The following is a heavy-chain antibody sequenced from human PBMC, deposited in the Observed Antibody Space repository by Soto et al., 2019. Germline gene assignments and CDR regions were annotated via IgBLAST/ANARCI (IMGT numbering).Heavy chain of an antibody. Sequence: QVQLVQSGAEVKKPGSSVKVSCKASGGTFSSYAISWVRHSHGQGLEWTGGIIPTVGTANYAQKFRGRVTITADESTITAYVELSSLRSEDTAVYYCARDYYDSSGYLVRPDYWGQGTLVTVSS. J-gene: IGHJ4*02. V-gene: IGHV1-69*01. CDR1: GGTFSSYA. CDR2: IIPTVGTA. D-gene: IGHD3-22*01. CDR3: ARDYYDSSGYLVRPDY.